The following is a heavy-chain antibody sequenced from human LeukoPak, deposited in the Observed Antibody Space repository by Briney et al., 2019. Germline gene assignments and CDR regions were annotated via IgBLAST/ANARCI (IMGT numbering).Heavy chain of an antibody. CDR2: IIPIFGTA. CDR1: GGTFSSYA. CDR3: ARGDSSSWYPYYYYYGMDV. J-gene: IGHJ6*02. D-gene: IGHD6-13*01. Sequence: GASVKVSCKASGGTFSSYAISWVRQAPGQGLEWMGGIIPIFGTANYAQKFQGRVTITADESTSTAYMELSSLRSEDTAVYYCARGDSSSWYPYYYYYGMDVWGQGTTVTVSS. V-gene: IGHV1-69*13.